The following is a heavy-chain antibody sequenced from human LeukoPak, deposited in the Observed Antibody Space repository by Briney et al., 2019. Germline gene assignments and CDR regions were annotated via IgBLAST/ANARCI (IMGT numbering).Heavy chain of an antibody. V-gene: IGHV4-39*01. Sequence: SETLSLTCTVSGDSISSSDYYWGWIRQPPGKGLEWIGVIYYSASASASASTYYNPSLKSRVTIFGDTSKNQFSLKVNSVTAADTAVYYCARLRIAAAGTSFLPLDAFDIWGQGTMVTVSS. D-gene: IGHD6-13*01. CDR3: ARLRIAAAGTSFLPLDAFDI. J-gene: IGHJ3*02. CDR2: IYYSASASASAST. CDR1: GDSISSSDYY.